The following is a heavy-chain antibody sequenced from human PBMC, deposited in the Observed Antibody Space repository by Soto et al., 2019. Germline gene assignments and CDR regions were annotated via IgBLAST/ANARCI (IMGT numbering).Heavy chain of an antibody. Sequence: QVQLVESGGGVVQPGRSLRLSCAASGFTFSSYAMHWVCQAPGKGLEWVAVISYDGSNKYYADSVKGRFTISRDNSKNTLYLQMNSLRAEDTAVYYCASITGMVYWGQGTLVTVSS. V-gene: IGHV3-30-3*01. CDR1: GFTFSSYA. J-gene: IGHJ4*02. CDR3: ASITGMVY. CDR2: ISYDGSNK. D-gene: IGHD3-10*01.